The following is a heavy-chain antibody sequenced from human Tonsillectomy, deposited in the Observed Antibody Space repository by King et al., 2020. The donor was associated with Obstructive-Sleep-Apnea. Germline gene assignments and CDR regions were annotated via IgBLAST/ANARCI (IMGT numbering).Heavy chain of an antibody. CDR3: AKDLRSSYYYGMDV. D-gene: IGHD6-13*01. Sequence: QLVQSGGGLVQPGRSLRLSCAASGFTFDDYAMHWVRQAPGKGLEWVSGISWNIGSIGYADSVKGRFTISRDNAKNSLYLQMNSLRAEDTALYYCAKDLRSSYYYGMDVWGQGTTVTVSS. CDR2: ISWNIGSI. CDR1: GFTFDDYA. V-gene: IGHV3-9*01. J-gene: IGHJ6*02.